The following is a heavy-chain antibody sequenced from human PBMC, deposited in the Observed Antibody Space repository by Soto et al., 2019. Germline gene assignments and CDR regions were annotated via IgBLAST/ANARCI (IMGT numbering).Heavy chain of an antibody. J-gene: IGHJ4*02. Sequence: QVQLVESGGGVVQPGRSLRLSCAASGFTFSSYGMHWVRQAPGKGLEWVAVIWYDGSNKYYADSVKGRFTISRDNSKNTRYLQMNSLRAEDTAVYYCARGFGYSSGWYGSLGYWGQGTLVTVSS. CDR1: GFTFSSYG. D-gene: IGHD6-19*01. CDR3: ARGFGYSSGWYGSLGY. CDR2: IWYDGSNK. V-gene: IGHV3-33*01.